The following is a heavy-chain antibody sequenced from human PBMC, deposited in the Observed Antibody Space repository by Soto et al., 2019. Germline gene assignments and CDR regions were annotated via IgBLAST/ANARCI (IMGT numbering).Heavy chain of an antibody. J-gene: IGHJ4*02. D-gene: IGHD6-13*01. CDR2: VYRTGST. CDR1: GGSISTSNW. CDR3: ARARATIAAAAIFDC. V-gene: IGHV4-4*02. Sequence: QVQLQESGPGLVKPSGTLSLTCAVSGGSISTSNWWSWVRQPPGKGLEWIGEVYRTGSTNYNPSLESRPPISVAKAKNQFSLQLTSVTAGDTAVYYCARARATIAAAAIFDCWGQGTLVTVSS.